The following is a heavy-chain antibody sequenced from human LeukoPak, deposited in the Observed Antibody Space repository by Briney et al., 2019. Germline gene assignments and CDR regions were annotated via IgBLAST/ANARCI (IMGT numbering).Heavy chain of an antibody. V-gene: IGHV1-8*03. Sequence: ASVKVSCKASGYTFTRYDINWVRQATGQGLEWMGWMNPNTGNTGYAQKFQGRVTITRNTSISTAYMELSSLRSEDTAVYYCARGAGSSDWYYYYYYMDVWGKGTTVTVSS. J-gene: IGHJ6*03. CDR2: MNPNTGNT. D-gene: IGHD6-19*01. CDR3: ARGAGSSDWYYYYYYMDV. CDR1: GYTFTRYD.